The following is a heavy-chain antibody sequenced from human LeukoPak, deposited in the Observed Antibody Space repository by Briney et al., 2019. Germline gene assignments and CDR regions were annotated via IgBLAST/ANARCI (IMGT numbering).Heavy chain of an antibody. CDR2: ISYDGSNK. D-gene: IGHD3-22*01. Sequence: GGSLRLSCAASGFTFSSYAMHRVRQAPGKGLEWVAVISYDGSNKYYADSVKGRFTISRDNSKNTLYLQMNSLRAEDTAVYYCARDLSSSGYYVLYYWGQGTLVTVSS. V-gene: IGHV3-30*04. CDR3: ARDLSSSGYYVLYY. CDR1: GFTFSSYA. J-gene: IGHJ4*02.